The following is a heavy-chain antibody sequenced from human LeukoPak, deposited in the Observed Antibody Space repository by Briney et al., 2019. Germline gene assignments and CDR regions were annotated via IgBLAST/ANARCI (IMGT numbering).Heavy chain of an antibody. CDR3: ASSPSYCSGGSCYPNWFDP. Sequence: SETLSLTCTVSGGSISSYYWSWIRQPPGKGLEWIGYIYYSGSTNYNPSLKSRVTISVDTSKNQFSLKLSSVTAADTAVYYCASSPSYCSGGSCYPNWFDPWGQGTLVTVFS. V-gene: IGHV4-59*01. D-gene: IGHD2-15*01. CDR2: IYYSGST. CDR1: GGSISSYY. J-gene: IGHJ5*02.